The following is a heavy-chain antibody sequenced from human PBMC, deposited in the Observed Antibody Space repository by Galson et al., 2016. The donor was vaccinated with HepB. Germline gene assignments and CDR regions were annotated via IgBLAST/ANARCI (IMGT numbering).Heavy chain of an antibody. CDR3: ATDESSSLGDVFDV. V-gene: IGHV1-24*01. CDR1: GHTLTELS. Sequence: SVKVSCKVSGHTLTELSLHWVRQAPGKGLEWMVGFDAEEGEIIYSQNFQARVTMTEDTSTDTAYMEVSSLRSDDAAVYYCATDESSSLGDVFDVWGQGTMVIVSS. CDR2: FDAEEGEI. D-gene: IGHD6-13*01. J-gene: IGHJ3*01.